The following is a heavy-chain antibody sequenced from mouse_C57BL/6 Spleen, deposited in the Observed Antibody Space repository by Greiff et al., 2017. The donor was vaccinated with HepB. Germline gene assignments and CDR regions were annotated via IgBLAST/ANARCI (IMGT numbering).Heavy chain of an antibody. Sequence: QVHVKQPGAELVKPGASVKLSCKASGYTFTSYWMHWVKQRPGRGLEWIGRIDPNSGGTKYNEKFKSKATLTVDKPSSTAYMQLSSLTSEDSAVYDCARAEYCGSSYWAWFAYWGQGTLVTVSA. D-gene: IGHD1-1*01. CDR2: IDPNSGGT. V-gene: IGHV1-72*01. J-gene: IGHJ3*01. CDR1: GYTFTSYW. CDR3: ARAEYCGSSYWAWFAY.